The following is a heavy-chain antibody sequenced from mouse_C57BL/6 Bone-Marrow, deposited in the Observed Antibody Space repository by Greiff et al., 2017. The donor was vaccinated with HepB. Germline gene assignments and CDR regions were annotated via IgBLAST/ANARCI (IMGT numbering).Heavy chain of an antibody. V-gene: IGHV1-80*01. CDR2: IYPGDGDT. CDR1: GYAFSSYW. D-gene: IGHD4-1*02. Sequence: VQLQQSGAELVKPGASVKISCKASGYAFSSYWMNWVKQRPGKGLEWIGQIYPGDGDTNYNGKFKGKATLTADKSSSTAYMQLSSLTSEDSAVYFCARSRGNGDPAWFAYWGQGTLVTVSA. J-gene: IGHJ3*01. CDR3: ARSRGNGDPAWFAY.